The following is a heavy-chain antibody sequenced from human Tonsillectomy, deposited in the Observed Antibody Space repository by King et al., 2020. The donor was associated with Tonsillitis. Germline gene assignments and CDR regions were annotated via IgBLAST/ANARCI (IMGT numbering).Heavy chain of an antibody. J-gene: IGHJ4*02. Sequence: VQLVESGGGVVQPGRSLRLSCAASGFSFSDYGTHWVRQAPGKGLEWVAFVSFDEKNVDYADSVKGRFTVSRDNSKNTVYLQMSSLRPGDTAVYYCAKSPLERCFPCYFDSWGQGALVTVSS. CDR1: GFSFSDYG. CDR2: VSFDEKNV. CDR3: AKSPLERCFPCYFDS. D-gene: IGHD3-10*02. V-gene: IGHV3-30*18.